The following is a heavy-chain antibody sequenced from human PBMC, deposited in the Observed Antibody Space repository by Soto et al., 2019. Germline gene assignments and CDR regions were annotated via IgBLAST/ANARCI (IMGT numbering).Heavy chain of an antibody. CDR3: ARGWGKYFDF. D-gene: IGHD3-16*01. CDR1: GGSINFYY. V-gene: IGHV4-59*01. J-gene: IGHJ2*01. CDR2: SYYSGTT. Sequence: QVQLQESGPGLVKPSETLSLTCTVSGGSINFYYWNWIRQPPGKGLEWIGHSYYSGTTNYNPSLERRVMISIATSKNPFSLNLQSVTPADTAVYYCARGWGKYFDFWGRGTLVTVSS.